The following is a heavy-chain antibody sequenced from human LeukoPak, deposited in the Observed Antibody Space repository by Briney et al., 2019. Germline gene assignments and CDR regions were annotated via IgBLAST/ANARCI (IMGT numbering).Heavy chain of an antibody. D-gene: IGHD1-14*01. J-gene: IGHJ6*03. CDR3: AKDGIYSLYYYYYYYMDV. CDR1: GFTFSSYG. Sequence: PGRSLRLSCAASGFTFSSYGMHWVRQAPGKGLEWVAVIWYGGSNKYYADSVKGRFTISRDNSKNTLYLQMNSLRAEDTAVYYCAKDGIYSLYYYYYYYMDVWGKGTTVTVSS. CDR2: IWYGGSNK. V-gene: IGHV3-33*06.